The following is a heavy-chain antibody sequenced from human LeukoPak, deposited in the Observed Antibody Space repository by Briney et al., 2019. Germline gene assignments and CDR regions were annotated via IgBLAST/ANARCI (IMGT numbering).Heavy chain of an antibody. D-gene: IGHD5-18*01. Sequence: GGSLRLSCAASGVTFSSDAMSWVRQAPGKGLEWVSAISGSGGSTYYADSVKGRFTISRGNSKNTLYLQMNSLRAEDTAVYYCAKAGIQLWFDYWGQGTLVTVSS. V-gene: IGHV3-23*01. CDR3: AKAGIQLWFDY. CDR1: GVTFSSDA. CDR2: ISGSGGST. J-gene: IGHJ5*01.